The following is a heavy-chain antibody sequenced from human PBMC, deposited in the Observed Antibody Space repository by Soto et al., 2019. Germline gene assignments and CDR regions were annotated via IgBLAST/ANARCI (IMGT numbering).Heavy chain of an antibody. CDR1: GFTFSDYY. CDR3: ARESYYDSSGYYAGYYYYGMDV. D-gene: IGHD3-22*01. V-gene: IGHV3-11*06. CDR2: ISSSSSYT. Sequence: QVQLVESGGGLVKPGGSLRLSCAASGFTFSDYYMSWIRQAPGKGLEWVSYISSSSSYTNYADSVKGRFTISRDNAKNSLYLQMNSLRAEDTAVYYCARESYYDSSGYYAGYYYYGMDVWGQGTTVTVSS. J-gene: IGHJ6*02.